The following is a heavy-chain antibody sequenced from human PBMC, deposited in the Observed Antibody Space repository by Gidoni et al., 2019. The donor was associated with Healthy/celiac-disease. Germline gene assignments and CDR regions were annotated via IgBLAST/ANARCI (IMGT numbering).Heavy chain of an antibody. CDR2: IYYSGST. CDR1: GGSISSSSYS. D-gene: IGHD6-19*01. V-gene: IGHV4-39*01. CDR3: ARIGGAVAGTYYYYGMDV. Sequence: QLQLQESGPGLVQPSEPLSLACTVPGGSISSSSYSWGWIRQPPGKGLEWIGSIYYSGSTYYNPSLKSRVTISVDTSKNQFSLKLSSVTAADTAVYYCARIGGAVAGTYYYYGMDVWGQGTTVTVSS. J-gene: IGHJ6*02.